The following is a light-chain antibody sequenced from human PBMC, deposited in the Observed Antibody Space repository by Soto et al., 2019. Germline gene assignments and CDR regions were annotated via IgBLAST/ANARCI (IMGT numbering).Light chain of an antibody. CDR2: DVS. CDR1: SSDVGGYNY. CDR3: SSYTSSSTYV. V-gene: IGLV2-14*01. J-gene: IGLJ1*01. Sequence: QSALTQPASVSGSPGQSITISCTATSSDVGGYNYVSWYQQHPGKAPKLMIYDVSNRPSGVSNRFSGSKSGNTASLTISGLQPEDEADNYCSSYTSSSTYVFGTGTKLTVL.